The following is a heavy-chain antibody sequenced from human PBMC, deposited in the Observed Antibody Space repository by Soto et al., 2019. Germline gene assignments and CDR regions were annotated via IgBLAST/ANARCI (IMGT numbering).Heavy chain of an antibody. D-gene: IGHD5-18*01. CDR2: IKEDGSER. J-gene: IGHJ4*02. CDR3: AREAAMVSVDY. Sequence: GGSLRLSCAASGFTFTLYWMSWVRQAPGKGLEWVANIKEDGSERYYVDSVKGRFTISRDNAKNSLYLQMNSLGVEDTAVYYCAREAAMVSVDYWGQGTPVTVSS. V-gene: IGHV3-7*01. CDR1: GFTFTLYW.